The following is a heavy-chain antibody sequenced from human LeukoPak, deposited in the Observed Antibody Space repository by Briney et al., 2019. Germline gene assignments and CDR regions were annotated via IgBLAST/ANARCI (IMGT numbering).Heavy chain of an antibody. Sequence: SETLSLTCTVSGGSISNYYWSWIRQPPGKELEWIGYIYHSGSTNYNPSLKSRVTISVDTSKNQFSLKLSSVTAADTAVYYCARNADDSSYPYFDYWGQGTLVTVSS. J-gene: IGHJ4*02. D-gene: IGHD3-22*01. CDR3: ARNADDSSYPYFDY. CDR2: IYHSGST. V-gene: IGHV4-59*01. CDR1: GGSISNYY.